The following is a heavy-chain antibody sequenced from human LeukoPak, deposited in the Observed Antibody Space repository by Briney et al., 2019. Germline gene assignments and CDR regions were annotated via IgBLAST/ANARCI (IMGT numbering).Heavy chain of an antibody. Sequence: SETLSLTCTVSGDSISSYYWSWIRQPPGKGLEWIGYIYYSGSTNYNTSLKSRVTISVDTSKNQFSLKLSSVTAADTAVYYCARERGSYSPYFDHWGQGTLVTVSS. V-gene: IGHV4-59*01. CDR3: ARERGSYSPYFDH. CDR2: IYYSGST. CDR1: GDSISSYY. D-gene: IGHD1-26*01. J-gene: IGHJ4*02.